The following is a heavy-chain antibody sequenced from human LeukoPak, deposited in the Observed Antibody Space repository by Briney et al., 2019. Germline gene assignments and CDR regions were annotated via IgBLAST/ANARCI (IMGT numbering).Heavy chain of an antibody. CDR2: ISYDGGNR. J-gene: IGHJ4*02. V-gene: IGHV3-30*04. D-gene: IGHD6-19*01. Sequence: GGSLRLSCAPPGFTFDMYAMHWARQAPGKGLEWVAVISYDGGNRNYADSVKGRFTISRDNSKNTLYLEMNSLGPEDTAVYYCARDPPFSSGWSQNYFDYWGQGTLVTVSS. CDR3: ARDPPFSSGWSQNYFDY. CDR1: GFTFDMYA.